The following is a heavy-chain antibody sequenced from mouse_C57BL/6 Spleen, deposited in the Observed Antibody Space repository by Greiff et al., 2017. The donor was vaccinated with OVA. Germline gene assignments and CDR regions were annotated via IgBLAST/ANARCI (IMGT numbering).Heavy chain of an antibody. CDR3: ARGSSGYDAMDY. CDR2: IHPNSGST. CDR1: GYTFTSYW. V-gene: IGHV1-64*01. D-gene: IGHD3-2*02. J-gene: IGHJ4*01. Sequence: QVQLQQPGAELVKPGASVKLSCKASGYTFTSYWMHWVKQRPGQGLEWIGMIHPNSGSTNYNEKFKSKATLTVDKSSSTAYMQLSSLTSEDSAVYYRARGSSGYDAMDYWGQGTSVTVSS.